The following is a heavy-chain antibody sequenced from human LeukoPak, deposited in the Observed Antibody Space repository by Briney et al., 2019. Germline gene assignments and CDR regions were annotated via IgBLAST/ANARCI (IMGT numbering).Heavy chain of an antibody. CDR1: GGSISSSSYY. CDR2: IYYSGST. D-gene: IGHD6-6*01. CDR3: ARVGRRKSIAVDY. Sequence: KPSETLSLTCTVSGGSISSSSYYWGWIRQPPGKGLEWIGSIYYSGSTYYNPSLKSRVTISVDTSKNQFSLKLSSVTAADTAVYYCARVGRRKSIAVDYWGQGTLVTVSS. J-gene: IGHJ4*02. V-gene: IGHV4-39*07.